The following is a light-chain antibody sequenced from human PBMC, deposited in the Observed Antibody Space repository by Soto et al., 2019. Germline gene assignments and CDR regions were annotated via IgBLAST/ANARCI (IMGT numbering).Light chain of an antibody. V-gene: IGLV2-11*01. CDR2: DVS. CDR1: SNDVGGYNF. Sequence: QSVLTLPRSVSGSPGQSVTISCTGTSNDVGGYNFVSWYQQHPGKVPKLFIYDVSRRPSGVPDRFSGSKSGNTASLTISGLQAEDEADYYCSSYAGSYTLVFGGGTKLTVL. J-gene: IGLJ2*01. CDR3: SSYAGSYTLV.